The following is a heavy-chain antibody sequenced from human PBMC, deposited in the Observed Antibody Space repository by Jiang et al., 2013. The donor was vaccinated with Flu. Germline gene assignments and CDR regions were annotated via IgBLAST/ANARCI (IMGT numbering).Heavy chain of an antibody. CDR3: ARVVYGDYTGFFDY. CDR1: GGSVSSYY. J-gene: IGHJ4*02. CDR2: ISYSGST. D-gene: IGHD4-17*01. V-gene: IGHV4-59*02. Sequence: GSGLVKPSETLSLTCTVSGGSVSSYYWSWVRQPPGKGLEWVGYISYSGSTNYNPSLKGRVTISVDTSKNQFSLNLASVTAADTAVYYCARVVYGDYTGFFDYWGQGTLVTVSS.